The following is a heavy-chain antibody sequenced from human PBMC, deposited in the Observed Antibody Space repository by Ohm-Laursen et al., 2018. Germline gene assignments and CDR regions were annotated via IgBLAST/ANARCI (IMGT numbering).Heavy chain of an antibody. J-gene: IGHJ6*02. CDR3: ARMVCAIGYYYYYGMDV. Sequence: SDTLSLTCFVSGGSISSSSYYWGWIRQPPGKGLEWIGGMYYSGNTYYNPSLKSRVTIAVDTSKNQFSLKLSSVTAADTAVYYCARMVCAIGYYYYYGMDVWGQGTTVTVSS. V-gene: IGHV4-39*01. CDR1: GGSISSSSYY. D-gene: IGHD2-8*01. CDR2: MYYSGNT.